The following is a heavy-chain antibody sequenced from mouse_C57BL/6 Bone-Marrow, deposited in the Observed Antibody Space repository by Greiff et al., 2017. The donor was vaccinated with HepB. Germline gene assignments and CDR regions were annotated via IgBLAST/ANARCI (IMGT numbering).Heavy chain of an antibody. Sequence: EVQLQQSGAELVRPGTSVKISCKASGYTFTDYYMNWVKQSHGKSLEWIGDINPNNGGTSYNQKFKGKATLTVDKSSSTAYMELRSLTSEDSAVYYCARGDLLFDYWGQGTTLTVSS. D-gene: IGHD3-3*01. V-gene: IGHV1-26*01. CDR3: ARGDLLFDY. CDR1: GYTFTDYY. CDR2: INPNNGGT. J-gene: IGHJ2*01.